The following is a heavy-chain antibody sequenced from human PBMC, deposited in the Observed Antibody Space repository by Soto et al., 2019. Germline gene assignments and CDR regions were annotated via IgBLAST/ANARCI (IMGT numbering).Heavy chain of an antibody. V-gene: IGHV2-5*02. Sequence: QITLKESGPTLGKPTQTLTLTCTFSGFSLSTSGVGVGWIRQPPGKALEWLALIYWDDDKRYSPSLRNKLTNTKDTSKNPVVLTTTTMDPVDTGTKYCAHRHIAAVGAGKNWIDPWGQGTLVTVSS. CDR3: AHRHIAAVGAGKNWIDP. J-gene: IGHJ5*02. CDR2: IYWDDDK. CDR1: GFSLSTSGVG. D-gene: IGHD6-13*01.